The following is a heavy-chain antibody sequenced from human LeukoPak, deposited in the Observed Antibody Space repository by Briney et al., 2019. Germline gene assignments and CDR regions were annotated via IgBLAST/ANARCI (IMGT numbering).Heavy chain of an antibody. D-gene: IGHD1-26*01. CDR3: TTALKWELPLDY. Sequence: PGGSLRLSCAASGFTFSNAWMSWVRQAPGKGLEWVGRIKSKTDGGTTDYAAPVKGRFTISRDDSKNTLYLQMNSLKTEDTAVYYCTTALKWELPLDYWGQGTLVTVSS. J-gene: IGHJ4*02. CDR1: GFTFSNAW. CDR2: IKSKTDGGTT. V-gene: IGHV3-15*01.